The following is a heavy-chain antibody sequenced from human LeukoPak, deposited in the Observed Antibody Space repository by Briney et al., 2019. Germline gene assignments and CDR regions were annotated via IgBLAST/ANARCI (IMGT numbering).Heavy chain of an antibody. CDR1: GGSFSGYY. D-gene: IGHD1-20*01. V-gene: IGHV4-34*01. J-gene: IGHJ4*02. CDR3: ARVRYNWNGGYFDY. CDR2: INHSRST. Sequence: PSETLSLTCAVYGGSFSGYYWSWIRQPPGKGLEWIGEINHSRSTNYNPSLKSRVTISVDTSKNQFSLKLSSVTAADTAVYYCARVRYNWNGGYFDYWGQGTLVTVSS.